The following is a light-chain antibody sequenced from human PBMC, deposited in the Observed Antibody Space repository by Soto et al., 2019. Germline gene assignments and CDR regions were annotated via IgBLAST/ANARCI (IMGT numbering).Light chain of an antibody. CDR3: MQALQTPWT. CDR2: WGS. Sequence: EIVMTQSPLSLPAPPGEPPSISCSTSQSLRHSNGCNHLAWYLQKPGQSPHLLIYWGSNWASGVPDRFSGSGSGTDFTLKISRVEAEDVGVYYCMQALQTPWTFGQGTKVEIK. CDR1: QSLRHSNGCNH. V-gene: IGKV2-28*01. J-gene: IGKJ1*01.